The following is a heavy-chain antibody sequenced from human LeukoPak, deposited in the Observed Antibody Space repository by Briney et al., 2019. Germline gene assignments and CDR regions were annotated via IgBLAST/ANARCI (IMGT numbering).Heavy chain of an antibody. D-gene: IGHD5-24*01. J-gene: IGHJ3*02. V-gene: IGHV3-33*01. CDR3: ARTGQSHAFDI. Sequence: GGSLRLSCVASGFTFRSYGIHWVRQAPGKGLEWLAFIWYDEITKNYADSVKGRFTISRDNSKNTVYLEMNSLRVEDTAVYYCARTGQSHAFDIWDQGTMVTVSS. CDR2: IWYDEITK. CDR1: GFTFRSYG.